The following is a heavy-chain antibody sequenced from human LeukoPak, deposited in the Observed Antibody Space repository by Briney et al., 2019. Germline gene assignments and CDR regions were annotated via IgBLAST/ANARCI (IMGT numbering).Heavy chain of an antibody. V-gene: IGHV4-59*01. J-gene: IGHJ6*03. CDR2: IYYSGST. D-gene: IGHD3-10*01. CDR1: GGSISSYY. CDR3: ARVFDSGSQAYFYYMDV. Sequence: PSETLSLTCTVSGGSISSYYWSWIRQPAGKGLEWIGYIYYSGSTNYNPSLKSRVTMSVDTSKNQFSLKVSSVTAADTAVYYCARVFDSGSQAYFYYMDVWGKGTTVTIFS.